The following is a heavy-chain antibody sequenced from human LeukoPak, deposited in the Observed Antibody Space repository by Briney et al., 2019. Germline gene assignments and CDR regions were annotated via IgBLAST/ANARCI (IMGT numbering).Heavy chain of an antibody. CDR2: ISSSSSYI. J-gene: IGHJ4*02. V-gene: IGHV3-21*01. CDR3: ARGHSGSWYVAQVYFDY. D-gene: IGHD6-13*01. Sequence: GGSLRLSCAASGFTFSSYSMNWVRQAPGKGLEWVSSISSSSSYIYYADSVKGRFTISRDNAKNSLYLQMNSLRAEDTAVYYCARGHSGSWYVAQVYFDYWGQGTLVTDSS. CDR1: GFTFSSYS.